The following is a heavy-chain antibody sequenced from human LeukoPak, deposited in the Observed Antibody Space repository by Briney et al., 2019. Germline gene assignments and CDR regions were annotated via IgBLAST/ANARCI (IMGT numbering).Heavy chain of an antibody. Sequence: PGRSLRLSCTASGFTFGDHAMSWVRQAPGKGLEYVSAISSNGGSTYYANSVKGRFTISRDDSKNTLYLQMGSLRAEDMAVYYCAREFGLVTTQPGVYYYGMDVWGQGTTVTVYS. CDR2: ISSNGGST. D-gene: IGHD4-23*01. CDR3: AREFGLVTTQPGVYYYGMDV. V-gene: IGHV3-64*01. CDR1: GFTFGDHA. J-gene: IGHJ6*02.